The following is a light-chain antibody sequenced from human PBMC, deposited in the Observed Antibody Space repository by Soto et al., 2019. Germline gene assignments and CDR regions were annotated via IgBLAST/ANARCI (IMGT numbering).Light chain of an antibody. CDR3: QQYDSYSLT. J-gene: IGKJ4*01. Sequence: DIQMTQSPSTLSASVGDRVTITCRASQSIGSWLAWYQQKPGKAPKLLFYDASSLESGVPSRFSGSGSGTEFTLTISSLQPDDFASYYCQQYDSYSLTFGGGTKVEIK. CDR1: QSIGSW. V-gene: IGKV1-5*01. CDR2: DAS.